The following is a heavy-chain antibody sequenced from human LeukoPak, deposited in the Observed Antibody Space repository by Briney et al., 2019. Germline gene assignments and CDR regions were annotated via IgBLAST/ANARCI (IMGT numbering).Heavy chain of an antibody. J-gene: IGHJ4*02. CDR2: IGWNSGSI. V-gene: IGHV3-9*03. Sequence: GGSLRLSCAASGFTFDDYAMHWVRQAPGKGLEWVSGIGWNSGSIGNADSVKGRFTISRDNAKNSLYLQMNSLRAEDMALYYCAKAPAADSSSSLDYWGQGTLVTVSS. D-gene: IGHD6-6*01. CDR1: GFTFDDYA. CDR3: AKAPAADSSSSLDY.